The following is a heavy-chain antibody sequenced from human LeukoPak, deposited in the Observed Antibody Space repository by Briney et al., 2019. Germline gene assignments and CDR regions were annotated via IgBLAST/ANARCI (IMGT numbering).Heavy chain of an antibody. CDR1: GFTFSGYA. V-gene: IGHV3-23*01. CDR2: ISGSGVST. J-gene: IGHJ4*02. Sequence: QPGGSLRLSCAASGFTFSGYAMSWVRQAPGKGLEWVSTISGSGVSTYYADSVKGRFTSSRDNSKNTLYLQMNNLRAEDTAVYYCAKESRYYYGSGSFSSQFDYWGQGNLVTVSP. CDR3: AKESRYYYGSGSFSSQFDY. D-gene: IGHD3-10*01.